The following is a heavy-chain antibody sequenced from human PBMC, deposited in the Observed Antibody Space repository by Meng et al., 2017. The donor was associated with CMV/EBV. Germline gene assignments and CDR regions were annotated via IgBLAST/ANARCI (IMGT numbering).Heavy chain of an antibody. Sequence: SETLSLTCAVYGGSFSGYYWSWIRQPPGKGLEWIGEINHSGSTNYNPSLKSRVTISVDTSKNQFSLKLSSVTAADTAVYYCARGRYYDFWSGQIHPKNWFDPWGQGTLVTVSS. D-gene: IGHD3-3*01. CDR1: GGSFSGYY. CDR3: ARGRYYDFWSGQIHPKNWFDP. V-gene: IGHV4-34*01. CDR2: INHSGST. J-gene: IGHJ5*02.